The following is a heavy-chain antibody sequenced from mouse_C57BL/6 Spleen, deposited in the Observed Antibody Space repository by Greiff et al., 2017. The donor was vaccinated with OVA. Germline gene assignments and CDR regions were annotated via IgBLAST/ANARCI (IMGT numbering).Heavy chain of an antibody. CDR3: VRRGDDGSWFAY. V-gene: IGHV10-1*01. CDR1: GFSFNTYA. D-gene: IGHD2-3*01. Sequence: EVHLVESGGGLVQPKGSLKLSCAASGFSFNTYAMNWVRQAPGKGLEWVARIRSKSNNYATYYADSVKDRFTISRDDSESMLYLQMNNLKTEDTAMYYCVRRGDDGSWFAYWGQGTLVTVSA. J-gene: IGHJ3*01. CDR2: IRSKSNNYAT.